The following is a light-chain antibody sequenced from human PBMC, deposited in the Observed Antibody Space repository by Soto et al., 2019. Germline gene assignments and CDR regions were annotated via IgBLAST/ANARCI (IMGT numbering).Light chain of an antibody. J-gene: IGKJ5*01. CDR1: QSVRTS. V-gene: IGKV3-11*01. CDR2: DAS. CDR3: QQRNVWPPIT. Sequence: EIVMTQSPATLSVSPGERATLSCRSSQSVRTSLAWYQHKPGQAPRLVIYDASLRANGVPARFGGSGSGTDFTLTINSLEPEDFAVYYCQQRNVWPPITFGQGTRLEIK.